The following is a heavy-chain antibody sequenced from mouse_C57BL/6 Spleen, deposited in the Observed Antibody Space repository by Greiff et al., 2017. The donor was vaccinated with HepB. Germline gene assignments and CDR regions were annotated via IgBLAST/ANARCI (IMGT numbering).Heavy chain of an antibody. CDR3: AREDTTVVAHWYFDV. V-gene: IGHV1-81*01. CDR1: GYTFTSYG. CDR2: IYPRSGNI. Sequence: QVQLQQSGAELARPGASVKLSCKASGYTFTSYGISWVKQRPGQGLEWIGEIYPRSGNIYYDETFKGKVTLTADKSSSTAYMELRMLTSGDTAVYICAREDTTVVAHWYFDVWGTGTTVTVAS. D-gene: IGHD1-1*01. J-gene: IGHJ1*03.